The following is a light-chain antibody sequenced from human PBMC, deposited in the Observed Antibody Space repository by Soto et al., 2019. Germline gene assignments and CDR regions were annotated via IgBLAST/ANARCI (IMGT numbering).Light chain of an antibody. J-gene: IGKJ1*01. V-gene: IGKV1-39*01. CDR2: GAS. Sequence: DIQMTQSPSTLSASVGDRVTITCRASQSISTYLNWYQQKPGKAPKVLIYGASSLPSGVPSRFSGSGSETDFTLIISSLQPEDFATYYCQQSHSGKTFGQGTKVDI. CDR3: QQSHSGKT. CDR1: QSISTY.